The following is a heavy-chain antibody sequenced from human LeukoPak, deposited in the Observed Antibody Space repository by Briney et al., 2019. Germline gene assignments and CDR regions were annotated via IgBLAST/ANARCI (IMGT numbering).Heavy chain of an antibody. J-gene: IGHJ4*02. CDR1: GFTVSSNY. CDR3: ARVRVDCFGY. V-gene: IGHV3-53*01. CDR2: IYSGGST. Sequence: GGSLRLSCAASGFTVSSNYMGWVRQAPGKGLEWVSVIYSGGSTYYADSVKGRFTISRDNSKNTLYLQMNSLRAEDTAVYYCARVRVDCFGYWGQGTLVTVSS.